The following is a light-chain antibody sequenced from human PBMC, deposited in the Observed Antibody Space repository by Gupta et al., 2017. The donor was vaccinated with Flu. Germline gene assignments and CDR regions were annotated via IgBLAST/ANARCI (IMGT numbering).Light chain of an antibody. CDR3: AAWDDSLNGNYV. J-gene: IGLJ1*01. CDR1: SSNIGSNF. Sequence: QSVLAQPPSASGTPGQRVTISCSGTSSNIGSNFVNWYQQVPGTAPNLLIYGNNQRPSGVPARFSASKFGTSASLAISGLQSEDEADYYCAAWDDSLNGNYVFGTGTKVTVL. V-gene: IGLV1-44*01. CDR2: GNN.